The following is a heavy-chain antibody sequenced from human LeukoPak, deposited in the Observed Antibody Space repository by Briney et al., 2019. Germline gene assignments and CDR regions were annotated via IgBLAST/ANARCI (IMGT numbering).Heavy chain of an antibody. J-gene: IGHJ4*02. CDR3: AKECCSSSAFDY. CDR1: GFTFSTYG. CDR2: IWYDGSNK. D-gene: IGHD6-6*01. Sequence: PGGSLRLSCAASGFTFSTYGMHWVRQAPGKGLEWVAIIWYDGSNKYYADSVKGRFTISRDDSKNTLYLQMNSLRAEDTAVYYCAKECCSSSAFDYWGQGTLVTVSP. V-gene: IGHV3-30*02.